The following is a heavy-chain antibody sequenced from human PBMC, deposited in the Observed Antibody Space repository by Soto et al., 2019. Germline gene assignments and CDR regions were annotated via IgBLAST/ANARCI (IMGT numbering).Heavy chain of an antibody. CDR1: GDTFSNFA. D-gene: IGHD1-1*01. Sequence: QVQLVQSGAEVKKPGSSVKVSCKASGDTFSNFAISWVRQAPGQGLEWMGGIIPIFRTPNYAQKFQGRVTITADEFTSKAYMELSSLRSEDTAVYYCARDKDREQLGGNYYYTLDVWGQGTTVIVSS. CDR2: IIPIFRTP. V-gene: IGHV1-69*12. CDR3: ARDKDREQLGGNYYYTLDV. J-gene: IGHJ6*02.